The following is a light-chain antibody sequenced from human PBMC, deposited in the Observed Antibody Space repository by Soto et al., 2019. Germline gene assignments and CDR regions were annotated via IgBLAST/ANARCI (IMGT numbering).Light chain of an antibody. Sequence: EIALTQSPGTLSLSPGERATLSCRASQSISSSYVAWYQQKPGQAPRLLINGASSRASGIPDRFSGGGSGTDFTLTISRLEPEDFAVYYCQQYGGSPITFGQGTRLEIK. CDR1: QSISSSY. J-gene: IGKJ5*01. V-gene: IGKV3-20*01. CDR2: GAS. CDR3: QQYGGSPIT.